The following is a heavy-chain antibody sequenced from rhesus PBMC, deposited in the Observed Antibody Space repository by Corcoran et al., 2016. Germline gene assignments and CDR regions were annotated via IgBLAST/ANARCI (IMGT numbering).Heavy chain of an antibody. CDR1: GLTFSNYY. J-gene: IGHJ4*01. Sequence: EVQLVESGGGLVQPGGSLRLSGTASGLTFSNYYFPWVRQAQGKGLEGVGLIRNKANSSTTAYAAAVKGRFTISRDESKNTLYLQMSSLKTEDTAVYYCTREDDGGDFDSWGQGVLVTVSS. CDR3: TREDDGGDFDS. D-gene: IGHD3-9*01. CDR2: IRNKANSSTT. V-gene: IGHV3-13*01.